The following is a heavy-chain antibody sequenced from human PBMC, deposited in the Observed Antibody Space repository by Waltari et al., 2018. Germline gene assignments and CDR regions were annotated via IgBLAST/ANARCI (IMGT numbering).Heavy chain of an antibody. CDR1: GDSMSSSYW. D-gene: IGHD2-15*01. CDR3: ARDRGRGIYLDS. V-gene: IGHV4-4*02. J-gene: IGHJ4*02. CDR2: INRSGRT. Sequence: QLQLQQSGPGLVKPSESLSLTCTVSGDSMSSSYWWSWVRQSPGKGLEWIGQINRSGRTNYHPAFGTLVSVSIDTSNNQVSRKFPSATAADTAVYYCARDRGRGIYLDSWGQGTLVTVSP.